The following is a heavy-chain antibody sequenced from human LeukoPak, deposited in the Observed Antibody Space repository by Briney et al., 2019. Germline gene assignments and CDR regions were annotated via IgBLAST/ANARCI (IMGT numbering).Heavy chain of an antibody. CDR3: ARGPALFDP. CDR1: GFTFSDYS. J-gene: IGHJ5*02. CDR2: ISTSGTTI. Sequence: PGGSLRLSCAASGFTFSDYSMNWVRQAPGKGLEWVSYISTSGTTIYYADSLKGRFTISRDNARNSLYLQMNSLRAEDTAVYYCARGPALFDPWGQGTLVTVSS. V-gene: IGHV3-48*01.